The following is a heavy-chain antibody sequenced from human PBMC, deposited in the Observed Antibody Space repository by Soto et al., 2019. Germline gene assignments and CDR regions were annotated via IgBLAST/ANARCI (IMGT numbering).Heavy chain of an antibody. D-gene: IGHD6-19*01. CDR2: ISYDGSNK. V-gene: IGHV3-30-3*01. Sequence: QVQLVESGGGVVQPGRSLRLSCAASGFTFSSYAMHWVRQAPGKGLEWVAVISYDGSNKYYADSVKGRFTISRDNSKKXXYLQMNSLRAEDTAVYYCARTRCPHSSGDQAGGVYWGQGTLVTVSS. J-gene: IGHJ4*02. CDR1: GFTFSSYA. CDR3: ARTRCPHSSGDQAGGVY.